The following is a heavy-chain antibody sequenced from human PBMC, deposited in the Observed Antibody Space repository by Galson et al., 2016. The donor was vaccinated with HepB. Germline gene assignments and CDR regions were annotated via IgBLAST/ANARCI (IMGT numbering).Heavy chain of an antibody. Sequence: TLSLTCTVSGGSFSSGAYSWNWIRQTPGKGLEWIGYISHGGGTFYNPSLKSRVTMSLDKSQSLFSLRLTSLTAADTAVYYCAASLVVAISRFDSWGQGTLVAVSS. CDR3: AASLVVAISRFDS. CDR1: GGSFSSGAYS. J-gene: IGHJ4*02. V-gene: IGHV4-30-2*01. D-gene: IGHD2-8*02. CDR2: ISHGGGT.